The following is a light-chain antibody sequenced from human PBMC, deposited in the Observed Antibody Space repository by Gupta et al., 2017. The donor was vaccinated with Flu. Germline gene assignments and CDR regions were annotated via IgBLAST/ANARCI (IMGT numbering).Light chain of an antibody. V-gene: IGKV3-11*01. CDR1: QSVIDN. CDR2: EAS. J-gene: IGKJ5*01. CDR3: QQRGVWPPIT. Sequence: RVTLSWRASQSVIDNIAWYQQKPGQSPTLLIYEASTRATGIPARCSGSGSETDFTLTINALEPEDFAVYYCQQRGVWPPITFGQGTRLDIK.